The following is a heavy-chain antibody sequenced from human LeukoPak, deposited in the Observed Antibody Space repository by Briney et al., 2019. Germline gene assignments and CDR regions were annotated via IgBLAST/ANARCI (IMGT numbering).Heavy chain of an antibody. V-gene: IGHV1-46*01. J-gene: IGHJ4*02. Sequence: GASVKVSCKASGYTFTSYYMHWVRQAPGQGLEWMGIINPSGGSTSYAQKFQGRVTITADESTSTAYMELSSLRSEDTAVYYCARDSVRGHEDWGQGTLVTVSS. D-gene: IGHD3-10*01. CDR1: GYTFTSYY. CDR2: INPSGGST. CDR3: ARDSVRGHED.